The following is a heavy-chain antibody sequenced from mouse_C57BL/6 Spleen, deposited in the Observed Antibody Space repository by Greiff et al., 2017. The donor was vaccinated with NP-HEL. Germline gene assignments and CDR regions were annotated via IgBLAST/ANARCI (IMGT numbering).Heavy chain of an antibody. J-gene: IGHJ2*01. CDR1: GYTFTSYW. CDR3: GHYDYEGDYFDY. Sequence: QVQLQQPGAELVKPGASVKMSCKASGYTFTSYWITWVKQRPGQGLEWIGDIYPGSGSTNYNEKFKSKATLTVDTSSSTAYMQLSSLTSEDSAVYYCGHYDYEGDYFDYWGQGTTLTVSS. V-gene: IGHV1-55*01. D-gene: IGHD2-4*01. CDR2: IYPGSGST.